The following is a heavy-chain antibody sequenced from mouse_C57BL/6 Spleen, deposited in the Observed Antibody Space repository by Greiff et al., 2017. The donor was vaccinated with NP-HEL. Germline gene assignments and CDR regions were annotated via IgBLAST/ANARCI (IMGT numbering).Heavy chain of an antibody. V-gene: IGHV5-9-1*02. CDR3: TRDNYGSSYAMDY. CDR2: ISSGGDYI. Sequence: EVQLVESGEGLVKPGGSLKLSCAASGFTFSSYAMSWVRQTPEKRLAWVAYISSGGDYIYYADTVKGRFTISRDKARNTLYLQMSSLKSEDTAMYYCTRDNYGSSYAMDYWGQGTSVTVSS. J-gene: IGHJ4*01. CDR1: GFTFSSYA. D-gene: IGHD1-1*01.